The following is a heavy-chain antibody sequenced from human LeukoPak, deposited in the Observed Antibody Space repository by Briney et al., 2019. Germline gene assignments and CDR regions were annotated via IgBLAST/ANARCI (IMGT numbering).Heavy chain of an antibody. V-gene: IGHV3-74*01. D-gene: IGHD2-15*01. Sequence: PGGSLRLSCAASGFTFSSYWMFWVRQAPGKGLVWVSHIKGDGSTITYADSVKGRFTISRDNAKSTLYLQLNSLRAGDTAVYYCARGGLPGGFDYWGQGALVTVSS. J-gene: IGHJ4*02. CDR1: GFTFSSYW. CDR3: ARGGLPGGFDY. CDR2: IKGDGSTI.